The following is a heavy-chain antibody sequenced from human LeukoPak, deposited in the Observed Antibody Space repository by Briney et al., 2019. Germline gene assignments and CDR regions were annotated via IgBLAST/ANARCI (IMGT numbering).Heavy chain of an antibody. V-gene: IGHV1-69*13. CDR3: ARGAMVRDRRHFQFDY. CDR1: GGTFRRFA. Sequence: ASVKVSCKASGGTFRRFAMSWVRQAPGQGLEWMGGIIPIFGTANYAQKFQGSVTITADEFTSTAYMELSSLRSEDTAVYYCARGAMVRDRRHFQFDYWGQGTLVTVSS. J-gene: IGHJ4*02. D-gene: IGHD3-10*01. CDR2: IIPIFGTA.